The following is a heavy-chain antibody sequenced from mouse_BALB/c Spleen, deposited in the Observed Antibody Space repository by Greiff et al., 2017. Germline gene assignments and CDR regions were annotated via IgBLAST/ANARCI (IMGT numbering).Heavy chain of an antibody. CDR2: IWAGGST. CDR1: GFSLTSYG. Sequence: QVQLKESGPGLVAPSQSLSITCTVSGFSLTSYGVHWVRQPPGKGLEWLGVIWAGGSTNYNSALMSRLSISKDNSKSQVFLKMNSLQTDDTAMYYCASDYYGSSYGYFDYWGQGTTLTVSS. V-gene: IGHV2-9*02. D-gene: IGHD1-1*01. J-gene: IGHJ2*01. CDR3: ASDYYGSSYGYFDY.